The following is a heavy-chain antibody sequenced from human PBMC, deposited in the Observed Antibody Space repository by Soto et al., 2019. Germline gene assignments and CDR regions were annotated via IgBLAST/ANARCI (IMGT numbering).Heavy chain of an antibody. CDR2: IKSKTDGGTT. CDR1: GFTFSNAW. V-gene: IGHV3-15*07. J-gene: IGHJ4*02. Sequence: GESLKISCAASGFTFSNAWMNWVRQAPGKGLEWVGRIKSKTDGGTTDYAAPVKGRFTISRDDSKNTLYLQMNSLKTEDTAVYYCTTVPHYYDSSGSAYWGQGTLVTVSS. CDR3: TTVPHYYDSSGSAY. D-gene: IGHD3-22*01.